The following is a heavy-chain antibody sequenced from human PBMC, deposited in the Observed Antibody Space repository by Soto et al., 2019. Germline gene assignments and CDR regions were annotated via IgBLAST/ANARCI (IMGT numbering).Heavy chain of an antibody. V-gene: IGHV4-61*01. Sequence: QVQLQESGPGLVKPSETLSLTCTVSGGSVSSGSYYWSWIRQPPGKGLEWIGYIYYSGSTNYNPSLKSRVTISVDTSKNQFALKLSSVTAADTAVYYCARGASSGYYYEGNWFDPWGQGTLVTVSS. CDR2: IYYSGST. CDR1: GGSVSSGSYY. CDR3: ARGASSGYYYEGNWFDP. D-gene: IGHD3-22*01. J-gene: IGHJ5*02.